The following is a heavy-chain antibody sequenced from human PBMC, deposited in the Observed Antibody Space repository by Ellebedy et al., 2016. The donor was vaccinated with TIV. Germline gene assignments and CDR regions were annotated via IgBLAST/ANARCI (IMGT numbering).Heavy chain of an antibody. D-gene: IGHD6-6*01. J-gene: IGHJ4*02. V-gene: IGHV1-2*02. CDR1: GYTFTGYY. CDR2: INPNSGGT. CDR3: TRRLPYSSASDFDY. Sequence: ASVKVSCXASGYTFTGYYMHWVRQAPGQGLEWMGWINPNSGGTNYAQKFQGRVTMTRDTSISTAYMELSRLRSDDTAVYYCTRRLPYSSASDFDYWGQGTLVTVSS.